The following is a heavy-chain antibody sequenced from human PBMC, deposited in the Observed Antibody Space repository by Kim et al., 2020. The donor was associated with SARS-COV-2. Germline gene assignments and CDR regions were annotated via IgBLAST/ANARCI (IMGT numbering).Heavy chain of an antibody. Sequence: GGSLRLSCAASGFTFSSYGMHWVRQAPGKGLEWVAFVWYDGSNKYYADSVKGRFTISRDNSKNTLYLQMNSLRAEDTAVYYCAREGDYSSDWLHAFDIWGQGTMVTVSS. D-gene: IGHD6-19*01. CDR2: VWYDGSNK. J-gene: IGHJ3*02. CDR1: GFTFSSYG. CDR3: AREGDYSSDWLHAFDI. V-gene: IGHV3-33*01.